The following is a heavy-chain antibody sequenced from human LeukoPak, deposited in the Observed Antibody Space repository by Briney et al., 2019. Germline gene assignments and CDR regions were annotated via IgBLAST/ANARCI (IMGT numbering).Heavy chain of an antibody. CDR3: AREGYCSSTSCYTNWFDP. J-gene: IGHJ5*02. CDR2: INSDGSST. CDR1: GFTFSSYW. D-gene: IGHD2-2*02. V-gene: IGHV3-74*01. Sequence: GGSLRLSCAASGFTFSSYWMHWVRHAPGKGLVWVSRINSDGSSTSYADSVKGRFTISRDNAKNTLYLQMNSLRAEDTAVYYCAREGYCSSTSCYTNWFDPWGQGTLVTVSS.